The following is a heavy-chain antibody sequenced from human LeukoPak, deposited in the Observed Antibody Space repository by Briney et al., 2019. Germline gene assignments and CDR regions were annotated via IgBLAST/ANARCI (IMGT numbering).Heavy chain of an antibody. CDR2: INPNSGGT. V-gene: IGHV1-2*02. CDR1: GYTFTGYY. J-gene: IGHJ5*02. Sequence: ASVKVSCKASGYTFTGYYMHWVRQAPGQGLEWMGWINPNSGGTNYAQKFQGRVTMTRDTSISTAYMELSRLISDDTAVYYCARARTYCSGGSCYLLDPWGQGTLVTVSS. CDR3: ARARTYCSGGSCYLLDP. D-gene: IGHD2-15*01.